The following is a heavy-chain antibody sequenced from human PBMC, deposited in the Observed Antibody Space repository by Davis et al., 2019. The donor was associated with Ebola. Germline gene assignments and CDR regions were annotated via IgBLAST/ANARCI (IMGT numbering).Heavy chain of an antibody. D-gene: IGHD3-9*01. Sequence: GGSLRLSCVGSRFSFGIYEMNWVRQSPGKGLEWIAYISSGGHSTYYADSVKGRFTIARDNGKKSLFLQMNSLRVEETGVYYCAREAATIGLDVWGQGTTVIVSS. CDR1: RFSFGIYE. CDR2: ISSGGHST. CDR3: AREAATIGLDV. V-gene: IGHV3-48*03. J-gene: IGHJ6*02.